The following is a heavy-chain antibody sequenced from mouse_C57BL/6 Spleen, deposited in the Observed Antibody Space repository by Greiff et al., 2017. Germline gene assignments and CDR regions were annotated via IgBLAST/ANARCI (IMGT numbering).Heavy chain of an antibody. CDR1: GYTFTSYW. J-gene: IGHJ1*03. V-gene: IGHV1-50*01. Sequence: QVQLQQPGAELVKPGASVKLSCTASGYTFTSYWMQWVKQRPGQGLEWIGEIDPSDSYTNYNQKFKGKATLTVDTSSSTAYMQLSSLASEDSAVYYCARGSGYFDVWGTGTTVTVYS. CDR3: ARGSGYFDV. CDR2: IDPSDSYT.